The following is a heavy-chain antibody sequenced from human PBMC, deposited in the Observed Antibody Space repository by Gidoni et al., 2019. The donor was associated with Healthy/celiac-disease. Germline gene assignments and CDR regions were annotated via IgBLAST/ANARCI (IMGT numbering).Heavy chain of an antibody. J-gene: IGHJ6*02. CDR1: GYSLTSYW. Sequence: EVQLVQSGAEVKKPGESLRISCKGSGYSLTSYWISWVRQMPGKGLEWMGRIDPSGSYTHSSPSFPGHVTISADKSISTAYLQCISLKASDTAMYYCARIQYSYGYYSYYGMDVWGQGTTVTVSS. V-gene: IGHV5-10-1*03. D-gene: IGHD5-18*01. CDR3: ARIQYSYGYYSYYGMDV. CDR2: IDPSGSYT.